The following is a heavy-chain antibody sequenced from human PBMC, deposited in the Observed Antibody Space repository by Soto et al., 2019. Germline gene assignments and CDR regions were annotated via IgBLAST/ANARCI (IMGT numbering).Heavy chain of an antibody. J-gene: IGHJ5*02. CDR2: IDPRDSQT. CDR1: GYTFTTFW. D-gene: IGHD1-26*01. Sequence: GESLKISCTGFGYTFTTFWISCFLQMPVKVLEWMGRIDPRDSQTNYSPSFQGHVTISVDKSISTAYLQWDSLKASDTAMYYCARLFCSTDTCDSWFDPWGQGTLVTVSS. CDR3: ARLFCSTDTCDSWFDP. V-gene: IGHV5-10-1*01.